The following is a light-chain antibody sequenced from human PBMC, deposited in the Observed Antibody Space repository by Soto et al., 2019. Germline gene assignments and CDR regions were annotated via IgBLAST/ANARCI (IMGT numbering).Light chain of an antibody. CDR3: QQRSDWLST. J-gene: IGKJ4*01. V-gene: IGKV3-11*01. CDR1: QSVSSY. CDR2: DAS. Sequence: EIVLTQSPATLSLSPGNRATLSCRASQSVSSYLAWYQQKPGQAPRLLIYDASTRATGIPARFSGSGSGTDFTLTITGLEPEDFAVYYCQQRSDWLSTFGGGTRWRSN.